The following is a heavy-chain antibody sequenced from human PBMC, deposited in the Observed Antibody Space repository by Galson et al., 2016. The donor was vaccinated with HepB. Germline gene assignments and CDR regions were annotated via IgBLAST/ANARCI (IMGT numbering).Heavy chain of an antibody. CDR1: GFSFSFYS. CDR2: ISNSGTII. D-gene: IGHD1-14*01. CDR3: ARVYRRYFDY. J-gene: IGHJ4*02. Sequence: SLRLSCAASGFSFSFYSITWVRQAPGKGLEWVSYISNSGTIIYYADSVKGRFTISRDNAKNSLHLQMNSLRDEDTAVHYCARVYRRYFDYWGQGTLVTVSS. V-gene: IGHV3-48*02.